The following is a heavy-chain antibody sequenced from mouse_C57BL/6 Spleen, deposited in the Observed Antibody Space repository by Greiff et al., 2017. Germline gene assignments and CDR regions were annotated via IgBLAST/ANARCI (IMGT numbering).Heavy chain of an antibody. CDR3: AEDGYYEGYYFDY. CDR2: IYPGSGST. Sequence: QVQLQQSGAELVKPGASVKMSCKASGYTFTSYWITWVKQRPGQGLEWIGDIYPGSGSTNYNEKFKSKATLTVDTSSSTAYMQLSSLTSEDSAVYYCAEDGYYEGYYFDYWGQGTTLTVSS. J-gene: IGHJ2*01. V-gene: IGHV1-55*01. CDR1: GYTFTSYW. D-gene: IGHD2-3*01.